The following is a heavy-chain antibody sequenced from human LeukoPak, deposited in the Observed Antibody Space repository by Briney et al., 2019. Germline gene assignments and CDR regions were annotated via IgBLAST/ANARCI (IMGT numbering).Heavy chain of an antibody. V-gene: IGHV1-2*02. Sequence: ASVKVSCKASGYTFTGYYMHWVRQAPGQGLEWMGWINPNSGGTNYAQKFQGRVTMTRDTSISTAYMELSRLRADDTAVYYCAREPSGHYYDSSGYYAFGYWGQGTLVTVSS. D-gene: IGHD3-22*01. CDR1: GYTFTGYY. J-gene: IGHJ4*02. CDR2: INPNSGGT. CDR3: AREPSGHYYDSSGYYAFGY.